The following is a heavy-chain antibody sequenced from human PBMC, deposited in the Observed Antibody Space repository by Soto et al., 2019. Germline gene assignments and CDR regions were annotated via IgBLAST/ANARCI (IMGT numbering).Heavy chain of an antibody. J-gene: IGHJ5*02. CDR3: ARGVLRFTGSWFDP. CDR2: INHSGST. D-gene: IGHD3-3*01. CDR1: GGSFSGYY. Sequence: PSETLSLTCAVYGGSFSGYYWSWIRQPPGKGLEWIGEINHSGSTNYNPSLKSRVTISVDTSKNQFSLKLSSVTAADTAVYYCARGVLRFTGSWFDPWGQGTLVTVSS. V-gene: IGHV4-34*01.